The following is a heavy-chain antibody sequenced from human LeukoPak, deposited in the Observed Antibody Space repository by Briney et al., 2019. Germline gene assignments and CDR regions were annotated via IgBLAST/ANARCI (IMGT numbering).Heavy chain of an antibody. Sequence: SETLSLTCTFSGGSISSGGYYCSWIRQHPGKGLEWIGYIYYSGSTYYNPSPKSRVTLSVDTSKNQFSLKLSSVTAADTAVYYCARVNFDWLYATFDYWGQGTLVTVSS. V-gene: IGHV4-31*03. D-gene: IGHD3-9*01. CDR1: GGSISSGGYY. CDR2: IYYSGST. J-gene: IGHJ4*02. CDR3: ARVNFDWLYATFDY.